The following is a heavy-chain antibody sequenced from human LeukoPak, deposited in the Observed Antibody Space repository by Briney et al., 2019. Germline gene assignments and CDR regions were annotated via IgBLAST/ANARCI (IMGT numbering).Heavy chain of an antibody. CDR1: GFTFSSYG. J-gene: IGHJ4*02. Sequence: QPGGSLRLSCAASGFTFSSYGMHWVRQAPGKGLEWVSYISSSGATKYYADSVKGRFTISRDNAKNSLYLQMNSLRAEDTAVYYCAREDSGWYVSDYWGQGTLVTVSS. V-gene: IGHV3-48*04. CDR3: AREDSGWYVSDY. D-gene: IGHD6-19*01. CDR2: ISSSGATK.